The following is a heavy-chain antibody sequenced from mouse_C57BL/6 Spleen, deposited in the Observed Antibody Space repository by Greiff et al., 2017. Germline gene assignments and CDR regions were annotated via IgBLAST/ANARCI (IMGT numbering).Heavy chain of an antibody. CDR1: GYSFTDYN. CDR3: ARAYSNYEEGAMDY. Sequence: EVKLQESGPELVKPGASVKISCKASGYSFTDYNMNWVKQSNGKSLEWIGVINPNYGTTSYNQKFKGKATLTVDQSSSTAYMQLNSLTSEDSAVYYCARAYSNYEEGAMDYWGQGTSVTVSS. V-gene: IGHV1-39*01. CDR2: INPNYGTT. D-gene: IGHD2-5*01. J-gene: IGHJ4*01.